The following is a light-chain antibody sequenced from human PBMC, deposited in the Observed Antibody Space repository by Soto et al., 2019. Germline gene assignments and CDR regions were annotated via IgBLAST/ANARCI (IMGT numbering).Light chain of an antibody. J-gene: IGKJ2*01. CDR1: QSVSSIY. V-gene: IGKV3-20*01. CDR2: GAS. Sequence: EIVLTQSPGTLSLSPGERATLSFRASQSVSSIYLAWYQQKPGQAPRLLIYGASSRATAIPDRFSGSGSGTDFTLTISRLEPDDFAVSYCQQDGSSPPYTFGQGTKLEI. CDR3: QQDGSSPPYT.